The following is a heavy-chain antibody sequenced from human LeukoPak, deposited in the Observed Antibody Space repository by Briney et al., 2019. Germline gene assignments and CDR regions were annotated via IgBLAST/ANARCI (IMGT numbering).Heavy chain of an antibody. CDR1: GFTFSSYA. CDR3: AKFRVVTTFFWFDP. V-gene: IGHV3-23*01. D-gene: IGHD2-21*02. J-gene: IGHJ5*02. CDR2: ISGSGGST. Sequence: GGSLRLSCAASGFTFSSYAMSWVRQAPGKGLEWVSAISGSGGSTYYADSVKGRFTISRNNSKNTLYLQMNSLRAEDTAVYYCAKFRVVTTFFWFDPWGQGTLVTVSS.